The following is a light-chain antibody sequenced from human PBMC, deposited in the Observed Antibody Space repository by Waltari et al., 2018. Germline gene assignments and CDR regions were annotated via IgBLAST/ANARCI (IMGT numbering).Light chain of an antibody. CDR2: EDN. V-gene: IGLV6-57*01. CDR1: SGSIASNY. J-gene: IGLJ2*01. Sequence: NFMLTQPHSVSESPGKTVTISCTCSSGSIASNYVQWYQQRPGRSPTTVIYEDNQRPSGVPDPFSGSIDSSSNSASLTISGLKTEDEADYYCQSYDSSMGVFGGGTKLTVL. CDR3: QSYDSSMGV.